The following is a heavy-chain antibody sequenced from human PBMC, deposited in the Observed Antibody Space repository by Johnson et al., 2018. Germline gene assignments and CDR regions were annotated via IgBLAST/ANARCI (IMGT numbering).Heavy chain of an antibody. Sequence: QVQLQESGPGLVKPSQTLSLSCAVSDGSISSGENYWNWIRQPPGKGLEWIGYIHFSGSTYYNPSLKSRLSISLDLPKNQFSLNLSSVTAADTAVYYCAISSRTHYYYYMDVWGKGSTVTVSS. CDR1: DGSISSGENY. V-gene: IGHV4-30-4*01. CDR2: IHFSGST. D-gene: IGHD2-2*01. CDR3: AISSRTHYYYYMDV. J-gene: IGHJ6*03.